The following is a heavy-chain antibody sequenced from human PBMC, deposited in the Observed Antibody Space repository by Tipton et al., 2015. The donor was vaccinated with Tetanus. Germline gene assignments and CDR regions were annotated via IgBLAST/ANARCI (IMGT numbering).Heavy chain of an antibody. CDR1: GGGFSKFA. CDR2: IIPAFSTT. D-gene: IGHD1-7*01. Sequence: QLVQSGAEVKKPGSSVKVSCKASGGGFSKFAISWLRQAPGQGFELMGDIIPAFSTTTYEQKFRGRITITADGSTSTAYMELSSLTSDDTAVYFCARQSASWNFYFDYWGQGTLVIVSS. V-gene: IGHV1-69*01. CDR3: ARQSASWNFYFDY. J-gene: IGHJ4*02.